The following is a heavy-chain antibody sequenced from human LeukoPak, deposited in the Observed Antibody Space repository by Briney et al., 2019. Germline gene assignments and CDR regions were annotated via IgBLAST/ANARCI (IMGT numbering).Heavy chain of an antibody. CDR1: GFTFSSYA. J-gene: IGHJ5*02. CDR3: ARELTSSSCFDP. Sequence: GGSLRLSCAASGFTFSSYAMHWVRQAPGKGLEWVALISYDGSNKYHADSVKGRFTISRDNSKNTLYLQMNSLRGEDTAVFYCARELTSSSCFDPWGRGTLVTVSS. D-gene: IGHD2-2*01. CDR2: ISYDGSNK. V-gene: IGHV3-30*04.